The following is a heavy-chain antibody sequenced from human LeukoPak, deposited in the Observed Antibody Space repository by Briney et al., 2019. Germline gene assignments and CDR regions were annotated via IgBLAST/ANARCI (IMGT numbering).Heavy chain of an antibody. V-gene: IGHV4-59*08. CDR2: IYYTGST. CDR1: GGSISGYY. J-gene: IGHJ4*02. D-gene: IGHD1-26*01. Sequence: PSETLSLTWTVSGGSISGYYWSWIRQPPGKGLEWIGCIYYTGSTSYNPSLKSRVTISVDTSKNHFSLKLSSVTAADTAVYYCARYGGSPSNYFGLWGQGTLITVSS. CDR3: ARYGGSPSNYFGL.